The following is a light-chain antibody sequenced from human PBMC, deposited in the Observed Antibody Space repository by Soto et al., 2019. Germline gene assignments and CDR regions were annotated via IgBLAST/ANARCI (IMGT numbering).Light chain of an antibody. J-gene: IGKJ4*01. CDR2: AAS. CDR3: QQSYSTLT. Sequence: DIQITQSPASLSASVLDIVTITCRASQSISRNLNWYQQKPGKAPKLLIYAASSLQSGVPSRFSGSGSGTDFTLTISSLQTEDFATYYCQQSYSTLTFGGGTKVDIK. CDR1: QSISRN. V-gene: IGKV1-39*01.